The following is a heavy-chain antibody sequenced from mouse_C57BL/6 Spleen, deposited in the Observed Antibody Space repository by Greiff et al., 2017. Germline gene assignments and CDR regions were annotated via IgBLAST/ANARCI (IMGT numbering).Heavy chain of an antibody. CDR1: GFSLTSYA. V-gene: IGHV2-9-1*01. Sequence: QVQLKESGPGLVAPSQSLSITCTVSGFSLTSYAISWVRQPPGKGLEWLGVIWTGGGTNYNSALKSRLSISKDNSKSQVFLKMNSLQTDDTARYYCARTEFITTVVATDYAMDYWGQGTSVTVSS. J-gene: IGHJ4*01. D-gene: IGHD1-1*01. CDR3: ARTEFITTVVATDYAMDY. CDR2: IWTGGGT.